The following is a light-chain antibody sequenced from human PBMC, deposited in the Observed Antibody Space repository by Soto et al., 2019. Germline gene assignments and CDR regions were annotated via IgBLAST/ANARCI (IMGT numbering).Light chain of an antibody. Sequence: ELVLSRCPANLCLSLGERDTVSCSASQRVSDLLAWCPHKSSQERRLLIYCASTRATGIPARFSGSGSGTEFTLTIRSLQSEDFAVYYCQQYNNWPPKFGQGTKV. J-gene: IGKJ1*01. CDR1: QRVSDL. V-gene: IGKV3-15*01. CDR3: QQYNNWPPK. CDR2: CAS.